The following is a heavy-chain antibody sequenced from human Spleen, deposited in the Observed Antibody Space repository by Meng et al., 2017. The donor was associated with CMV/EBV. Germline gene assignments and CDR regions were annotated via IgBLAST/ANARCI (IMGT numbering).Heavy chain of an antibody. V-gene: IGHV3-23*04. CDR2: ISGSGGST. CDR3: AKDPHMVATYVY. Sequence: GEVVESGGGVVQPGGSLRLSCAASGFTFSSYGMHWVRQAPGKGLEWVSAISGSGGSTYYADSVKGRFTISRDNSKNTLYLQMNSLRAEDTAVYYCAKDPHMVATYVYWGQGTLVTVSS. J-gene: IGHJ4*02. D-gene: IGHD5-12*01. CDR1: GFTFSSYG.